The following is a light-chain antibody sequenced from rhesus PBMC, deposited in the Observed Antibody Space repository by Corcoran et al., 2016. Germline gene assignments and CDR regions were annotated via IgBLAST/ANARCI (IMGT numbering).Light chain of an antibody. V-gene: IGKV1-19*01. CDR2: AAS. CDR3: QQYDDLPYS. J-gene: IGKJ2*01. CDR1: QGIRSW. Sequence: DIQMTQSPSSLSASVGDKVTITCHASQGIRSWLAWDQQKPGKAPKPLIYAASSLQSGGPSRFSGSGSGTDYTLPIRSLQPEDFATYYCQQYDDLPYSFGQGTKVEIK.